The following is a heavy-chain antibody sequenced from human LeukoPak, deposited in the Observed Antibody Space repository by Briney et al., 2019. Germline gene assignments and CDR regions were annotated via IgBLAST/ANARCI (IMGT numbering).Heavy chain of an antibody. Sequence: ASVKVSCKASGGTFSSYAISWVRQAPGQGLEWMGGIIPTFGTANYAQKFQGRVTITADESTSTAYMELSSLRSEDTAVYYCASQFHSGSYYVYVWEAPFDYWGQGTLVTVSS. J-gene: IGHJ4*02. D-gene: IGHD1-26*01. CDR1: GGTFSSYA. CDR3: ASQFHSGSYYVYVWEAPFDY. CDR2: IIPTFGTA. V-gene: IGHV1-69*13.